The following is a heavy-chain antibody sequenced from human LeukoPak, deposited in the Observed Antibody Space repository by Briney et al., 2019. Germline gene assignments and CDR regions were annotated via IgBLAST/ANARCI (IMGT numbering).Heavy chain of an antibody. V-gene: IGHV3-30*18. CDR3: AKWGRTYDILTGYSY. J-gene: IGHJ4*02. D-gene: IGHD3-9*01. CDR1: GFTFSSYG. CDR2: ISYDGSNK. Sequence: GGSLRLSCAASGFTFSSYGMHWVRQAPGKGLEWVAVISYDGSNKYYADSVKGRFTISRDNSKNTLYLQMNSLRAEDTAVYYCAKWGRTYDILTGYSYWGQGTLVTVSS.